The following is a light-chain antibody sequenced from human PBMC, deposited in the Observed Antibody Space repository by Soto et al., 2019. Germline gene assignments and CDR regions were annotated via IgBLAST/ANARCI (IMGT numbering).Light chain of an antibody. CDR1: SANIGINT. CDR2: SNN. V-gene: IGLV1-44*01. CDR3: SVWDDRLNGVV. J-gene: IGLJ2*01. Sequence: QSVLTQPPSASGTPGQRVTISCSGSSANIGINTVNWYLQLPGTAPTLLIYSNNQRPSGVPDRFSGSKSGTSASLAISGFQSEDEAEYYCSVWDDRLNGVVFGGGTKLTVL.